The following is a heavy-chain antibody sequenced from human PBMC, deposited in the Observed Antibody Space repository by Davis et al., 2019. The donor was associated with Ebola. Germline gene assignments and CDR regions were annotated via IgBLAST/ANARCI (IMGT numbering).Heavy chain of an antibody. V-gene: IGHV1-46*01. CDR3: TSGSYAGGEDY. CDR2: INPSGGST. D-gene: IGHD1-26*01. Sequence: AASVKVSCKACGHTFTGCSMHWVRQAPGQGLEWMGIINPSGGSTSYAQKFQGRVTMTRDTSTSTVYMELSSLRSEDTAVYYCTSGSYAGGEDYWGQGTLVTVA. CDR1: GHTFTGCS. J-gene: IGHJ4*02.